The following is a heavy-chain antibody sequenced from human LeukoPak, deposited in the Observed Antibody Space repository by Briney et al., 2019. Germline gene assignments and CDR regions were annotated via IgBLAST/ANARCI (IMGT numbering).Heavy chain of an antibody. Sequence: SETLSLTCSVSGGSIRNYFWSWIRQPAGKGLEWIGRIYTSGSTDYNPSLRSRVTMSVDTSRNQFSLKLTSVTAADTAVYYCARESKSYDGSGFYHDYWGQGTLDAVSS. V-gene: IGHV4-4*07. CDR1: GGSIRNYF. CDR3: ARESKSYDGSGFYHDY. J-gene: IGHJ4*02. D-gene: IGHD3-22*01. CDR2: IYTSGST.